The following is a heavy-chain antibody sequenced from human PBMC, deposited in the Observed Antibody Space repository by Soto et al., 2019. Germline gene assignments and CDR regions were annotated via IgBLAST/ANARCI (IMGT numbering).Heavy chain of an antibody. CDR2: INHSGST. J-gene: IGHJ4*02. CDR3: ARTSRSDW. D-gene: IGHD6-6*01. CDR1: CGSFSGYY. V-gene: IGHV4-34*01. Sequence: QVQLQQWGAGLLKPSETLSLTCAVYCGSFSGYYWSWIRQPPGKGLEWIGEINHSGSTNYNPSLHSGITISINTTKNQFYLKLSSVTAADKAVYYCARTSRSDWWGQGTLVTVSS.